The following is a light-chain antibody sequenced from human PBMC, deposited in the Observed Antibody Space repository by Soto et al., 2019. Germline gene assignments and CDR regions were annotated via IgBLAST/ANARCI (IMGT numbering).Light chain of an antibody. CDR1: SSNIGAGFD. CDR3: QSYDSSLSSPYV. Sequence: QSVLTQPPSVSGAPGQRVTISCTGSSSNIGAGFDVHWYQQFPGTAPKLLISGNNNRPSGVPDRFSGSKSGTSASLAITGLQAEDEAVYYCQSYDSSLSSPYVFGTGTKVTVL. CDR2: GNN. J-gene: IGLJ1*01. V-gene: IGLV1-40*01.